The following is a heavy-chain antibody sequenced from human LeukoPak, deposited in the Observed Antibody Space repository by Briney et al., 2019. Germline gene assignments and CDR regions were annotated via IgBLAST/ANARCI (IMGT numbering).Heavy chain of an antibody. D-gene: IGHD6-25*01. J-gene: IGHJ5*02. CDR3: ARALVPLSIAAIWFDP. CDR2: IYYSGST. V-gene: IGHV4-39*07. Sequence: SETLSLTCTVSGGSISSSSYYWGWIRQPPGKGLEWIGSIYYSGSTYYNPSLKSRVTISVDTSKNQFSLKLSSVTAADTAVYYCARALVPLSIAAIWFDPWGQGTLVTVSS. CDR1: GGSISSSSYY.